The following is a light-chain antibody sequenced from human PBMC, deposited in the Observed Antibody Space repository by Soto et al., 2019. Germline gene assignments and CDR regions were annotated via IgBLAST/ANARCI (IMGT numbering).Light chain of an antibody. CDR2: DVS. J-gene: IGLJ2*01. V-gene: IGLV2-14*03. CDR1: SSDVVGYNY. Sequence: QSALTQPASVSGSPGQSITISCTGTSSDVVGYNYVSWYQQHPGKAPKLMIYDVSNRPSGVSNRFSGSKSGNTASLTISGLQAEDEADYYCSSYPSSSTLYVICGGGTKLTVL. CDR3: SSYPSSSTLYVI.